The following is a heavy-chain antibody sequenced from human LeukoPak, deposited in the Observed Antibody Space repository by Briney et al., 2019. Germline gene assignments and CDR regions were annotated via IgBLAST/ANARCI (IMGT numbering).Heavy chain of an antibody. J-gene: IGHJ4*02. CDR2: IYYSGST. V-gene: IGHV4-30-4*02. D-gene: IGHD6-19*01. Sequence: PSETLSLTCTVSGGSISSGDYYWSWIRQPPGKGLEWIGYIYYSGSTYYNPSLKSRVTISVDTSKNQFSLKLSSVTAADTAVYYCARVDFAPPGIAVAAPYYFDYWGQGTLVTVSS. CDR1: GGSISSGDYY. CDR3: ARVDFAPPGIAVAAPYYFDY.